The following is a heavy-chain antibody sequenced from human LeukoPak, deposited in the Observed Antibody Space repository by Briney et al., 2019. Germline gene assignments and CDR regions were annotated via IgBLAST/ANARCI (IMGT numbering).Heavy chain of an antibody. Sequence: ASVKVSCKASGYTFTSYGISWVRQAPGQGLEWMGWISAYNGNTNYAQKLQGRVTMTTDTSTSTAYMERRSLRSDDTAVYYCARDGDSVLLWFGELFDAFDIWGQGTMVTVSS. CDR2: ISAYNGNT. J-gene: IGHJ3*02. CDR1: GYTFTSYG. D-gene: IGHD3-10*01. CDR3: ARDGDSVLLWFGELFDAFDI. V-gene: IGHV1-18*04.